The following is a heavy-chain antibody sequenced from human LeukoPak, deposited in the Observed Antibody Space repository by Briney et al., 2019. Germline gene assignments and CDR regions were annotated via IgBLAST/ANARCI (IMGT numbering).Heavy chain of an antibody. CDR3: ARESWIAASGTLAFDY. V-gene: IGHV4-34*01. CDR2: INHSGST. CDR1: GGSFSCYY. J-gene: IGHJ4*02. D-gene: IGHD6-13*01. Sequence: SETLSLTCAVYGGSFSCYYWSWIRQPPGKGLEWIGEINHSGSTNYNPSLKSRVTISLDTSKNQFSLKVSSVAAADTAVYYCARESWIAASGTLAFDYWGQGTLVTVSS.